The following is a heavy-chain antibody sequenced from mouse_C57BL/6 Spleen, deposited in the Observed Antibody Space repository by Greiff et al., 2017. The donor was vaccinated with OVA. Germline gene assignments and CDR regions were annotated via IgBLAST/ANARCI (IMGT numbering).Heavy chain of an antibody. D-gene: IGHD6-1*01. CDR3: ARSHGSLYYYAMDY. V-gene: IGHV1-64*01. CDR1: GYTFTSYW. J-gene: IGHJ4*01. Sequence: VQLQQPGAELVKPGASVKLSCKASGYTFTSYWMHWVKQRPGQGLEWIGMIHPNSGSTNYNEKFKSKATLTVDKSSSTAYMQLSSLTSEDSAVYYGARSHGSLYYYAMDYWGQGTSVTVSS. CDR2: IHPNSGST.